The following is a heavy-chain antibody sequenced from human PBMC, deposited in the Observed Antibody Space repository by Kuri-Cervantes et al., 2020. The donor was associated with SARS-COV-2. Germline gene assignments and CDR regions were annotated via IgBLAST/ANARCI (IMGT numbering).Heavy chain of an antibody. CDR3: ASELFGVVPEQDHQGDAFDI. V-gene: IGHV3-21*01. CDR1: GFTFSSYS. D-gene: IGHD3-3*01. J-gene: IGHJ3*02. CDR2: ISSSSSYI. Sequence: GGSLRLSCADSGFTFSSYSMNWVRQAPGKGLEWVSYISSSSSYIYYADSLKGRFTISRDNAKNSLYLQMNSLRAEDTAVYYCASELFGVVPEQDHQGDAFDIWGQGTMVTVSS.